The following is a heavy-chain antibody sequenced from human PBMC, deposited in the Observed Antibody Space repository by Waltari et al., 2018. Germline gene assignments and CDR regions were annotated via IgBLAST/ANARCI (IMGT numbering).Heavy chain of an antibody. Sequence: QLQLQESGPGLVKPSGTLSPSCAVSGDSVSSANWWSGVRQSPQKGLEWIGQVHGSGRSNYSPSSASRVTVSLDTSNNHFSLKVTAATAADTAVYYCARDRGRGLLLDTWGPGILVTVSP. V-gene: IGHV4-4*02. J-gene: IGHJ4*02. CDR1: GDSVSSANW. D-gene: IGHD2-15*01. CDR3: ARDRGRGLLLDT. CDR2: VHGSGRS.